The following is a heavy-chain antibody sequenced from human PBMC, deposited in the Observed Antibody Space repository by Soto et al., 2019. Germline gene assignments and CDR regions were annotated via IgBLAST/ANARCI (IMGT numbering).Heavy chain of an antibody. Sequence: ASVKVSCKASGGTFSSYAISWVRQAPGQGLEWMGGIIPIFGTANYAQKFQGRVTITADESTSTAYMELSSLRSEDTAVYYCAPHYYDSSGYYSWLDYWGQGTLVTVSS. CDR2: IIPIFGTA. D-gene: IGHD3-22*01. CDR3: APHYYDSSGYYSWLDY. J-gene: IGHJ4*02. CDR1: GGTFSSYA. V-gene: IGHV1-69*01.